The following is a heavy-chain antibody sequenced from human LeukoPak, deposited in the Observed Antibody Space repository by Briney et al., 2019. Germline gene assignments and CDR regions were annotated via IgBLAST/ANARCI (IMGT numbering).Heavy chain of an antibody. Sequence: ASVNVSCKASGYTFTSYGISWVRQAPGQGLEWMGWISAYNGNTNYAQKLQGRVTMTTDTSTSTAYMELRSLRSDDTAVYYCARERDIVVVTYYYYYGMDVWGQGTTVTVSS. CDR3: ARERDIVVVTYYYYYGMDV. D-gene: IGHD2-21*02. CDR2: ISAYNGNT. CDR1: GYTFTSYG. J-gene: IGHJ6*02. V-gene: IGHV1-18*01.